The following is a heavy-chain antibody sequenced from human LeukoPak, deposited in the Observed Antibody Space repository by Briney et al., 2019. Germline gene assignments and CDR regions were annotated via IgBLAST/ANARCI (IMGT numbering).Heavy chain of an antibody. V-gene: IGHV3-21*01. D-gene: IGHD6-13*01. CDR2: ISSSSSSYI. CDR1: GFTFSSYS. CDR3: ARDFPDRAAALDY. J-gene: IGHJ4*02. Sequence: PGGSLRLSCVASGFTFSSYSMNWVRQAPGKGLEWVSSISSSSSSYIYYADSVKGRFTISRDNAKNSLYLQMNSLRAEDTAVYYCARDFPDRAAALDYWGQGTLVTVSS.